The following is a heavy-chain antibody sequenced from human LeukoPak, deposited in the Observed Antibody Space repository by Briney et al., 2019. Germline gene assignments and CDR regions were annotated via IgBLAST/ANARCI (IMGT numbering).Heavy chain of an antibody. Sequence: PGGSLRLSCAVSGFPFSNSWMYWVRQAPGKGLEGVANINKDGGGISYVDSVKGRFIIPRDNARNSLYLQMNSLRVEDTAVYFCAGGNSMDVWGKGTAVTVSS. CDR1: GFPFSNSW. V-gene: IGHV3-7*03. CDR2: INKDGGGI. D-gene: IGHD1/OR15-1a*01. CDR3: AGGNSMDV. J-gene: IGHJ6*04.